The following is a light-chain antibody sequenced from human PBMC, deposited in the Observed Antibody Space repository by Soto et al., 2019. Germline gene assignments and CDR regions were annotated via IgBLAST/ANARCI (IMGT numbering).Light chain of an antibody. Sequence: QSVLTQPPSVSVAPGQRVTISCTGSTSNIGATSDVHWYQQLPGNAPKLFIYGYNNRPSGVPDRFSGSKSGTSASLAIAGLQAEDEADYYCQSYDSSLSVWVFGGGTKLTVL. CDR2: GYN. V-gene: IGLV1-40*01. J-gene: IGLJ3*02. CDR1: TSNIGATSD. CDR3: QSYDSSLSVWV.